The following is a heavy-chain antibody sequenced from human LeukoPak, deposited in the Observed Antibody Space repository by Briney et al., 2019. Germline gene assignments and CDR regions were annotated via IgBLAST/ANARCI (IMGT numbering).Heavy chain of an antibody. CDR3: ARDFSHYYDSSGINAFDI. D-gene: IGHD3-22*01. J-gene: IGHJ3*02. Sequence: SETLSLTCAVYGGSFSGYYWSWIRQPPGKGLEWIGEINHSGSTNYNPSLKSRVTISVDTSKNQFSLKLSSVTAADTAVYYCARDFSHYYDSSGINAFDIWGQGTMVTVSP. CDR1: GGSFSGYY. CDR2: INHSGST. V-gene: IGHV4-34*01.